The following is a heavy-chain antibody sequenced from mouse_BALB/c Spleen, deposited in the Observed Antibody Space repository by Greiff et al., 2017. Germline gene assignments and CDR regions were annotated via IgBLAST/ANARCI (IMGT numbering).Heavy chain of an antibody. D-gene: IGHD2-3*01. J-gene: IGHJ4*01. CDR3: AREEWLLPDAMDY. CDR2: ISSGGST. Sequence: EVKLVESGGGLVKPGGSLKLSCAASGFTFSSYAMSWVRQTPEKRLEWVASISSGGSTYYPDSVKGRFTISRDNARNILYLQMSSLRSEDTAMYYCAREEWLLPDAMDYWGQGTSVTVSS. V-gene: IGHV5-6-5*01. CDR1: GFTFSSYA.